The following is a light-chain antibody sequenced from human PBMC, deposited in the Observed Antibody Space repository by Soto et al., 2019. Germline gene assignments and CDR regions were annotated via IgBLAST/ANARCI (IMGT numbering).Light chain of an antibody. CDR3: CSYAGSSVWV. CDR1: SSDVGSYNL. J-gene: IGLJ3*02. CDR2: EAS. V-gene: IGLV2-23*01. Sequence: QSVLTQPASVSGSPGQSITISCTGTSSDVGSYNLVSWYQHYPGKAPKLMIYEASKWPSGISNRFSGSKSGNTASLTISGLQAEDEADYYCCSYAGSSVWVFGGGTKVTVL.